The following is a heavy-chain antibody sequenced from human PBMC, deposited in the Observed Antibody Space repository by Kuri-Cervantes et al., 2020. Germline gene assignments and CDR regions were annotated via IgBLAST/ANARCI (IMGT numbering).Heavy chain of an antibody. CDR2: ISYDGSNK. J-gene: IGHJ4*02. CDR3: ARDLGGIQLWDMFDY. Sequence: GESLKISCAASGFTFSSYAMHWVRQAPGKGLEWVAVISYDGSNKYYADSVKGRFTISRDNSKNTLYLQMNSLRVEDTSVYYCARDLGGIQLWDMFDYWGQGALVTVSS. D-gene: IGHD5-18*01. V-gene: IGHV3-30-3*01. CDR1: GFTFSSYA.